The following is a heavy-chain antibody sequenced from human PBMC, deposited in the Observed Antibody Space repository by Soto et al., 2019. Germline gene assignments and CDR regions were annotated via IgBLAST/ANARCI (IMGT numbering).Heavy chain of an antibody. CDR2: ISYDGSNK. Sequence: QVQLVESGGGVVQPGRSLRLSCAASGFTFSSYAMHWVRQAPGKGLEWVAVISYDGSNKYYADSVKGRFTISRDNSKNTLYLQMNSLRAEDTAVYYCARGGVLAAAGRSVGQGMDVCGQVTTVTVSS. CDR3: ARGGVLAAAGRSVGQGMDV. J-gene: IGHJ6*02. V-gene: IGHV3-30-3*01. D-gene: IGHD6-13*01. CDR1: GFTFSSYA.